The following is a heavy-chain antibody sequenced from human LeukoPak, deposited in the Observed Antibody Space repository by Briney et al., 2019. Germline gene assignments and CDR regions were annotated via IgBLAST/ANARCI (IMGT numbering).Heavy chain of an antibody. CDR3: ARGSGDVDY. CDR1: GFTFSSYW. J-gene: IGHJ4*02. CDR2: IKQDGSEK. V-gene: IGHV3-7*01. Sequence: GGSLRLSCAASGFTFSSYWMTWVRQAPGKGLEWVANIKQDGSEKYYVDSVKGRFTISRDNAKSSVYLQMNSLRAEDTAVYYCARGSGDVDYWGQGTLVTVSS. D-gene: IGHD2-21*01.